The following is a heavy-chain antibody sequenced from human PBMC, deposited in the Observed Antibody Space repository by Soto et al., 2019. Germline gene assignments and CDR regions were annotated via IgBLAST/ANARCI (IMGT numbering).Heavy chain of an antibody. V-gene: IGHV4-34*01. CDR2: INHSGST. Sequence: KASETLSLTCAVYGGSFSGYCWSWIRQPPGKGLEWIGEINHSGSTNYNPSLKSRVTISVDTSKNQFSLKLSSVTAADTAVYYCARGFRWGDVPAAIGYWGQGTLVTVSS. J-gene: IGHJ4*02. CDR1: GGSFSGYC. D-gene: IGHD2-2*01. CDR3: ARGFRWGDVPAAIGY.